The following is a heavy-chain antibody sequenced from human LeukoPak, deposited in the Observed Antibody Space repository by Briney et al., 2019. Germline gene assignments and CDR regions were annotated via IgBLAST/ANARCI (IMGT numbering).Heavy chain of an antibody. CDR2: INHSGST. J-gene: IGHJ4*02. CDR1: GGSLSGYY. CDR3: ARRNVGPLDY. V-gene: IGHV4-34*01. D-gene: IGHD1-1*01. Sequence: PSETLSLTCAVYGGSLSGYYWSWIRQPPGKGLEWIGEINHSGSTNYNPSLKSRVTISVDTSKNQFSLKLSSVTAADTAVYYCARRNVGPLDYWGQGTLVTVSS.